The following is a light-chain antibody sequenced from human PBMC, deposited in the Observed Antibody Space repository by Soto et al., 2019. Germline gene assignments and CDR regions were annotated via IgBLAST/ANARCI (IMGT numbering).Light chain of an antibody. CDR1: SSNIGAGYD. CDR3: QSYDSSLRGYV. CDR2: GHI. V-gene: IGLV1-40*01. J-gene: IGLJ1*01. Sequence: QSVLTQPPSVSGAPGQRVTISCTGSSSNIGAGYDVHWYQQLPGTAPKLLIYGHINRPSGVPDRFTGSKSGTSASLAITGLQAEDEADYYSQSYDSSLRGYVFGTGTKLTVL.